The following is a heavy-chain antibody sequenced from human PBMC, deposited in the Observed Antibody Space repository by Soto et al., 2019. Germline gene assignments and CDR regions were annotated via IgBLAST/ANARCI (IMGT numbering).Heavy chain of an antibody. CDR3: AKNAVYGDGLWLPAS. D-gene: IGHD4-17*01. J-gene: IGHJ5*02. CDR2: MSGSRAST. Sequence: PGGSLRLSCVAFGFAFDQYWMHWVRQAARKGLEWVSTMSGSRASTYYAASVTGRSTISKDKSKDTLYLQMKGLRPEDTAVYYCAKNAVYGDGLWLPASWGQGTLVTVSS. V-gene: IGHV3-23*01. CDR1: GFAFDQYW.